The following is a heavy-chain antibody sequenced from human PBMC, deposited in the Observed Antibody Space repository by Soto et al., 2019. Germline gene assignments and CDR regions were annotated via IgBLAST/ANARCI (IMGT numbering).Heavy chain of an antibody. Sequence: QLQLQESGPGLVKPSETLSLTCTISGGSISSSNSYWGWIRQPPGKGLEWIGSIYYSGRTYYNPSLESRVTISVDTTKNQFSLQLSSVSAADTAVYYCARRVLVGATVNCFDPWGQGTLVTVSS. V-gene: IGHV4-39*01. CDR1: GGSISSSNSY. J-gene: IGHJ5*02. CDR3: ARRVLVGATVNCFDP. D-gene: IGHD1-26*01. CDR2: IYYSGRT.